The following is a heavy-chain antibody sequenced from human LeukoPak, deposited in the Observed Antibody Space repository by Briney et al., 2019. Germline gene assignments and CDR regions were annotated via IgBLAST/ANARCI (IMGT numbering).Heavy chain of an antibody. Sequence: SETLSLTCAVSGYSISSGYYWGWIRQPPGKGLEWIGSIYHSGSTYYNPSLKSRVTISVDTSKNQFSLKLSSVTAADTAVYYCARLYSGVTRPFDYWGQGTLVTASS. CDR1: GYSISSGYY. CDR2: IYHSGST. J-gene: IGHJ4*02. D-gene: IGHD4-23*01. CDR3: ARLYSGVTRPFDY. V-gene: IGHV4-38-2*01.